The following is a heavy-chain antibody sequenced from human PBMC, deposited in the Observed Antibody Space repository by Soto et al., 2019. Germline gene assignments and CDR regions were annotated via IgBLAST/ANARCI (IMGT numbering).Heavy chain of an antibody. D-gene: IGHD1-26*01. Sequence: QVQPVQSGAEVKKPGSSVKVSCKASGGTFSSYSINWVRQAPGQGLEWMGEIIPIFGTANYAQKFQGRVTITADESTSTAYMELSSLRSEDTAVYYCARDGGRHSGGIDYWGQGTLVIVSS. CDR2: IIPIFGTA. CDR1: GGTFSSYS. V-gene: IGHV1-69*01. J-gene: IGHJ4*02. CDR3: ARDGGRHSGGIDY.